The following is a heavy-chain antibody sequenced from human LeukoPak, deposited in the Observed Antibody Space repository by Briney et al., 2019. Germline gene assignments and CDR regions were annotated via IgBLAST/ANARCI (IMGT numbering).Heavy chain of an antibody. Sequence: ASVTVSCKASGYTFTSYGMSWVRQAPGQGLEWMGWISAYNGNTNYAQKLQGRVTMTTDTSTSTAYMELRSLRSDDTAVYYCARLGHVGSGGVGPFDYWGQGTLVTVSS. D-gene: IGHD1-14*01. J-gene: IGHJ4*02. CDR1: GYTFTSYG. CDR3: ARLGHVGSGGVGPFDY. V-gene: IGHV1-18*01. CDR2: ISAYNGNT.